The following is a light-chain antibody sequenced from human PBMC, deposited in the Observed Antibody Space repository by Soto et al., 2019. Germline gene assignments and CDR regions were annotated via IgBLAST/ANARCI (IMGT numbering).Light chain of an antibody. J-gene: IGKJ5*01. CDR2: DAS. Sequence: EIVFTQSPGTLSLSPGERATLSCRASQSVGGLLAWYQQKPGQAPRLLIYDASNRATGIPARFSGSGSGTDFTLTISSLEPEDFAVYYCQQRRNWPITFGQGTRLEIK. CDR1: QSVGGL. CDR3: QQRRNWPIT. V-gene: IGKV3-11*01.